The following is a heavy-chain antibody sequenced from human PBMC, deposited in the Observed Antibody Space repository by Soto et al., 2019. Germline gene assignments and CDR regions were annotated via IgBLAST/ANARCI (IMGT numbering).Heavy chain of an antibody. V-gene: IGHV3-23*01. CDR1: GFTVNNTA. CDR2: FSGRNTST. Sequence: EMHLLESGGGLVQPGGSLRLSCVASGFTVNNTAMTWVRQTPGGGLEWVSAFSGRNTSTYYAGSVKGRFTISKDNAKNTLYLQMNSLRAEDTAVYYCAKGIDCGADCHSYDTFDIWGQGTVVTVSS. CDR3: AKGIDCGADCHSYDTFDI. J-gene: IGHJ3*02. D-gene: IGHD2-21*02.